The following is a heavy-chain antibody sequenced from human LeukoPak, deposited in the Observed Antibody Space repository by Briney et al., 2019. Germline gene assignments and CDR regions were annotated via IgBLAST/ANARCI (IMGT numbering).Heavy chain of an antibody. D-gene: IGHD6-13*01. Sequence: ASVKVSCKASGYTFTSYDINWVRQATGQGLEWMGWMNPNSGNTGYAQKFQGRVTMTRNTSISTAYMELSSLRSEDTAVYYCARAIAASGGGDYWGQGTLVTVSS. CDR3: ARAIAASGGGDY. CDR2: MNPNSGNT. CDR1: GYTFTSYD. J-gene: IGHJ4*02. V-gene: IGHV1-8*02.